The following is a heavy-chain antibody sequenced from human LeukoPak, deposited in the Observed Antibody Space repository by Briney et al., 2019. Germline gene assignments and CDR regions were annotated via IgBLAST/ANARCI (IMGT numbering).Heavy chain of an antibody. CDR3: AIKKIHGNPFDY. CDR2: FHPSSGSA. CDR1: AYTFVDHY. V-gene: IGHV1-2*02. J-gene: IGHJ4*02. Sequence: GASVKVSCKAPAYTFVDHYVHWVRQAPGQGLEWMGWFHPSSGSAGYAQKFQGRVIMTRDTSISTAYMQLTRLRFDDTAVYYCAIKKIHGNPFDYWGQGTLVTVSS.